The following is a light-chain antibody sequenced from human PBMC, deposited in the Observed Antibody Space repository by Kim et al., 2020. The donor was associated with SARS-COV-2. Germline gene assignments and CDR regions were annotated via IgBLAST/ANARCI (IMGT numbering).Light chain of an antibody. V-gene: IGKV3-15*01. J-gene: IGKJ4*01. CDR3: QQYNRGLALS. CDR1: RNIRTN. Sequence: SPGERATLSCRASRNIRTNLAWYQQKPGQAPRHLIYDASTRATGIPARFSGSGSGTEFTLTISSLQSEDFATYHCQQYNRGLALSFGGGTKVDIK. CDR2: DAS.